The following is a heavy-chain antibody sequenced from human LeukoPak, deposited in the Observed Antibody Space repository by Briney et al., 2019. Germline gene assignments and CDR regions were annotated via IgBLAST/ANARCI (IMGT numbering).Heavy chain of an antibody. Sequence: PSETLSLTCTVSGGSISSYYWNWIRQPPGKGLEWIGYIYYSGSTNYNPSLKSRVTISVDTSKNQFSLKLSSVTAADTAVYYCARDNKQQLGTYYYYYYMDVWGKGTTVTVSS. V-gene: IGHV4-59*01. J-gene: IGHJ6*03. CDR1: GGSISSYY. CDR3: ARDNKQQLGTYYYYYYMDV. D-gene: IGHD6-13*01. CDR2: IYYSGST.